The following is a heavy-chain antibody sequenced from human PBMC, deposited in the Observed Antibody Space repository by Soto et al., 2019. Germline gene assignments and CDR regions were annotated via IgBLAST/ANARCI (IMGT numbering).Heavy chain of an antibody. CDR2: INHSGST. J-gene: IGHJ4*02. CDR1: GGSFSGYY. CDR3: ARGVDFDY. V-gene: IGHV4-34*01. Sequence: ASETLSLTCAVYGGSFSGYYWSWIRQPPGKGLEWIGEINHSGSTNYNPSLKSRVTISVDTSKNQFSLKLSSVTAADTAVYYCARGVDFDYWGQGTLVTVSS.